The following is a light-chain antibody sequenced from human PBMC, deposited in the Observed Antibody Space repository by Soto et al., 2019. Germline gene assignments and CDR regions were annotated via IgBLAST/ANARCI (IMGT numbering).Light chain of an antibody. V-gene: IGKV3-20*01. CDR2: GAS. Sequence: EIVLTRSPGTLSWSPGERATLSCRASQSVSSSYLAWYQQKPGQAPRLLIYGASSRATGIPDRFSGSGSGTDFTLTISRLEPEDFAVYYCQQYGSSPQTFGQGTKVDIK. CDR1: QSVSSSY. CDR3: QQYGSSPQT. J-gene: IGKJ1*01.